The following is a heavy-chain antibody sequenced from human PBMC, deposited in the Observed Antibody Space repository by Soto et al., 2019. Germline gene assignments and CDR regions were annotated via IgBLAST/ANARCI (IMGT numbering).Heavy chain of an antibody. CDR3: VRCDCSAGSCYACWHFDL. CDR2: ISASTRNT. D-gene: IGHD2-15*01. CDR1: GYTFSDYA. Sequence: QVQLVQSGGEVKKPGASVKVSCQASGYTFSDYAISWVRQAPGQGLEWMGWISASTRNTDQAQNFQGRVIMTLDTSTNTAYMELMSLRSDDTAVYYCVRCDCSAGSCYACWHFDLWGRGTLVTVSS. J-gene: IGHJ2*01. V-gene: IGHV1-18*01.